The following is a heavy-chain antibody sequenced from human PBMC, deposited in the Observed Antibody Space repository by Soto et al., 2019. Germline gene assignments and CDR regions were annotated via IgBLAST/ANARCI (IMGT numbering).Heavy chain of an antibody. V-gene: IGHV1-2*02. CDR3: AGPRGYICDWNYFGR. J-gene: IGHJ4*02. CDR2: ISPRSGGT. D-gene: IGHD2-21*02. CDR1: GHTFIDYY. Sequence: GVSVKVSCKASGHTFIDYYMHWVRQAPGRGIEGMGRISPRSGGTNYAQKFQGRDTMNRDTSLNTAYMEPRSLISEDTAVYCCAGPRGYICDWNYFGRLGQGTLGTISS.